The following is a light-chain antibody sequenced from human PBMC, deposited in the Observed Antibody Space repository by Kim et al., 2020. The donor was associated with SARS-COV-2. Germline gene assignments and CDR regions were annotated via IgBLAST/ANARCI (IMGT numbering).Light chain of an antibody. CDR2: VAS. V-gene: IGKV1-9*01. J-gene: IGKJ2*01. CDR3: QQLKTYPQT. Sequence: SASVGDRVTVTCRASQDINNYVAWYQQKPGKAPKLLIDVASTLQSGVPSRFRGSGSGTDFTLTISSLQPEDFATYYCQQLKTYPQTFGQGTKLEI. CDR1: QDINNY.